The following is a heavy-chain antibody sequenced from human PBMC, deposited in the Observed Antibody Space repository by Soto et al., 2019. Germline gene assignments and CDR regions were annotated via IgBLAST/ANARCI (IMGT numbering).Heavy chain of an antibody. D-gene: IGHD6-13*01. CDR2: ISGSGGST. V-gene: IGHV3-23*01. Sequence: EVQLLESGGGLVQPGGSLRLSCAASGFTFSSYAMSWVRQAPGKGLEWVSAISGSGGSTYYADSVKGRFTISRDNSKNTLYLQMNSLRAEDTAVYYCAKDPYSQQLVEYYFDYWGQGTLVTVSS. J-gene: IGHJ4*02. CDR3: AKDPYSQQLVEYYFDY. CDR1: GFTFSSYA.